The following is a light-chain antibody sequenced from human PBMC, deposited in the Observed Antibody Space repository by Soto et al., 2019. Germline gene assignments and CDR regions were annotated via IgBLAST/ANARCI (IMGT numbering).Light chain of an antibody. CDR1: QSVSSSY. V-gene: IGKV3-20*01. CDR2: GAS. Sequence: EIVLTQSPGTLSLSPGERATLSCRASQSVSSSYLAWYQQKPGQATRLLIYGASSRATGIPDRFSGSGSGTDFTLTISRLEPEDFAVYYCQQYGSSPRTFGQGTKVDSK. J-gene: IGKJ1*01. CDR3: QQYGSSPRT.